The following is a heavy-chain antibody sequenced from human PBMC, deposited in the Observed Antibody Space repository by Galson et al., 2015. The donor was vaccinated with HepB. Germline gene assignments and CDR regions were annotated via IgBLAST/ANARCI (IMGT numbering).Heavy chain of an antibody. CDR1: GSTFTMSW. Sequence: SLRLSCAASGSTFTMSWMSWVRQAPGKGLEWVAMIRHDETEMYYVDSVKGRFTISRGNAKNSLHLQVNSLRVEDTAMYYCALLDTATAWASGGIWGQGTLVTVSS. D-gene: IGHD5-18*01. CDR2: IRHDETEM. CDR3: ALLDTATAWASGGI. V-gene: IGHV3-7*01. J-gene: IGHJ4*02.